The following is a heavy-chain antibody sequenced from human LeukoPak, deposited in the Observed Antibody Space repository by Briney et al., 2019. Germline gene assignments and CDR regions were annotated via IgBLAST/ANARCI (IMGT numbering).Heavy chain of an antibody. Sequence: GGSLRLSCAASGFTFSTYTMSWVRQAPGKGLEWFSAINGADDGYYADSVKGRFTISRDNSKNTLYLQMNSLRAEDTAVYYCAKARTPVTSYFDKWGQGTLVTVSS. CDR1: GFTFSTYT. V-gene: IGHV3-23*01. D-gene: IGHD4-23*01. CDR3: AKARTPVTSYFDK. CDR2: INGADDG. J-gene: IGHJ4*02.